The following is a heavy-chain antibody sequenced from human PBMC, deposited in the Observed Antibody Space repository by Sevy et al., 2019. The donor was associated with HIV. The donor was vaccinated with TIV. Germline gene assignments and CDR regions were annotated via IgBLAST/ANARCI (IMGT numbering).Heavy chain of an antibody. D-gene: IGHD6-13*01. CDR3: ARTKGPYSSSWYYFDY. CDR1: GFTFSSYS. CDR2: ISSSSSTI. V-gene: IGHV3-48*02. J-gene: IGHJ4*02. Sequence: GVSLRLSCAASGFTFSSYSMNWVRQAPGKGLEWVSYISSSSSTIYYADSVKGRFTISRDNAKNSLYLQMNSLRDEDTAVYYCARTKGPYSSSWYYFDYWGQGTLVTVSS.